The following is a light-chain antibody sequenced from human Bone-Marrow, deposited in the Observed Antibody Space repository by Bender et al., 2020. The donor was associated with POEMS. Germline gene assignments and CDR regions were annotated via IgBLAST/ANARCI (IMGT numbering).Light chain of an antibody. Sequence: SYEVTQPPSVSVSPGQTASITCSGDDLGDKYVAWYQQKPGQSPVLVIYQDTKRPSGIPERFSGSNSGNTATLTISGTQAMDEADYYCQAWDIYTVRFGGGT. V-gene: IGLV3-1*01. J-gene: IGLJ2*01. CDR2: QDT. CDR1: DLGDKY. CDR3: QAWDIYTVR.